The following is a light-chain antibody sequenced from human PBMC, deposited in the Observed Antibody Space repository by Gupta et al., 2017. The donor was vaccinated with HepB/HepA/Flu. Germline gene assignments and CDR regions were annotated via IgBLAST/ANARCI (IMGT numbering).Light chain of an antibody. V-gene: IGKV2-28*01. CDR2: MGS. Sequence: DIVVTQSPLSLPVSPGEPASISCRSSQSLLHRNEYNSLDCYLQKAGQSPQLLIYMGSTRASGVPDRFSGSGSGTDFTLTISRVEAEDVGIYYCMQALQTPLPFGQGTRLEIK. CDR3: MQALQTPLP. CDR1: QSLLHRNEYNS. J-gene: IGKJ5*01.